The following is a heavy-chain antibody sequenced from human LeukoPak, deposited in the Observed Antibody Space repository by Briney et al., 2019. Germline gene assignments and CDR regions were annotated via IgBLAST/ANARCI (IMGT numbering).Heavy chain of an antibody. CDR2: IYNDGST. Sequence: GGSLRLSCAASGFTVNNNYMIWVRQAPGKGLEWFSVIYNDGSTFYADSVKGRFTISRDDSKNTLYLQMNSLKAEDTAVYYCARELRGYCSTTSCPLVHWGQGTLATVSS. D-gene: IGHD2-2*01. CDR3: ARELRGYCSTTSCPLVH. CDR1: GFTVNNNY. V-gene: IGHV3-66*02. J-gene: IGHJ4*02.